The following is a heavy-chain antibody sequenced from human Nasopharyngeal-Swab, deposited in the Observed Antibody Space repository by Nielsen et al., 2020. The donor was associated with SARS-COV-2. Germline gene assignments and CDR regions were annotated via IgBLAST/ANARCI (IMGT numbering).Heavy chain of an antibody. Sequence: KVSCKGSGYSFTSYWISWVRQMPGKGLEWMGRIDPSDSYTNYSPSFQGHVTISADKSISTAYLQWSSLKASDTAMYYCARQALYCSGGSCYWWFDPWGQGTLVTVSS. V-gene: IGHV5-10-1*01. D-gene: IGHD2-15*01. CDR3: ARQALYCSGGSCYWWFDP. CDR1: GYSFTSYW. J-gene: IGHJ5*02. CDR2: IDPSDSYT.